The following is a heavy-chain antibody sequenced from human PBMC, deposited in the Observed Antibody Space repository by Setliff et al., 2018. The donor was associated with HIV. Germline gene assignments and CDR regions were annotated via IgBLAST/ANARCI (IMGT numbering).Heavy chain of an antibody. CDR2: IYYSGSA. J-gene: IGHJ6*03. CDR1: GGSISGYY. D-gene: IGHD2-2*01. CDR3: ATFVPRTSASRPVDV. V-gene: IGHV4-59*08. Sequence: SETLSLTCSVSGGSISGYYWSWIRQPPGKGLECIGYIYYSGSANYNPSLKGRVTISVDTAKNQVSLKLTSVTAADTAVYFCATFVPRTSASRPVDVWGKGTTVT.